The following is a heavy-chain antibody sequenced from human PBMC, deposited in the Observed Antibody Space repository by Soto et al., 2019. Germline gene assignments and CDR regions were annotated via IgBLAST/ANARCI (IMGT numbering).Heavy chain of an antibody. CDR3: ARYCSSSSCSQLYGMDV. CDR2: IDTSYSYS. J-gene: IGHJ6*02. V-gene: IGHV5-10-1*01. D-gene: IGHD2-15*01. CDR1: GYSFTKYW. Sequence: PGESLTISCDGSGYSFTKYWIIWVRQVPGRGLEWMGRIDTSYSYSHYSPSFQGHVTISVDKSISTGYLQWSSLKASDTAMYYCARYCSSSSCSQLYGMDVWGQGTTVTVSS.